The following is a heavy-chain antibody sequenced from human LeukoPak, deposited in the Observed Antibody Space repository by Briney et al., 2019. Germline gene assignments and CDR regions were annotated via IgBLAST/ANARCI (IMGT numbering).Heavy chain of an antibody. CDR2: IWYDGSNK. J-gene: IGHJ6*02. Sequence: GGSLRLSCAASGFTFSSYGMHWVRQAPGKGLEWVAVIWYDGSNKYYAESVKGRFTISRDNSKNTLYLQMNSLRAEDTAVYYCARDRREAYYDILTGYTYYYYGMDVWGQGTTVTVSS. CDR3: ARDRREAYYDILTGYTYYYYGMDV. D-gene: IGHD3-9*01. CDR1: GFTFSSYG. V-gene: IGHV3-33*01.